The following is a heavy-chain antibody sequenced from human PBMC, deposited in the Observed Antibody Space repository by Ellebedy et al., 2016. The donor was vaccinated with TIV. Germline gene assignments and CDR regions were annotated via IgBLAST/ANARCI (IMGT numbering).Heavy chain of an antibody. CDR3: AILSGSYYFDY. CDR1: GFTFRDYY. Sequence: GESLKISCAASGFTFRDYYMSWIRQAPGKGLEWVAYLGPSGTTIYNADSVKGRFTISRDNAKNSLYLQMNSLRAEDTAVYYCAILSGSYYFDYWGQGTLVTVSS. V-gene: IGHV3-11*04. D-gene: IGHD3-10*01. J-gene: IGHJ4*02. CDR2: LGPSGTTI.